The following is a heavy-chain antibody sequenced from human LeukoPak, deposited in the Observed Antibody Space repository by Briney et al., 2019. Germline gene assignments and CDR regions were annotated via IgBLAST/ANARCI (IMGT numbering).Heavy chain of an antibody. CDR2: ISGSGDST. CDR1: GFTITNYW. Sequence: GGSLRLSCVGSGFTITNYWMHWVRQAPGKGLEWVSAISGSGDSTYYADSVKGRFTISRDNSKNTLYLQMNSLRAEDTAVYYCARDQEGFDYWGQGTLVTVSS. V-gene: IGHV3-23*01. J-gene: IGHJ4*02. CDR3: ARDQEGFDY.